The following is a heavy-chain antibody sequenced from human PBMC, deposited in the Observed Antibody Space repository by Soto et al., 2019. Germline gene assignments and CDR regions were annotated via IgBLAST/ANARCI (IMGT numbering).Heavy chain of an antibody. Sequence: QVQLVESGGGVVQPGRSLRLSCAASGFTFSSYGMHWVRQAPGKGLEWVAVISYDGSNKYYADSVKGRFTISRDNSNNTQYLQKNSLRAEDTAVYYCAKGLEYSSGYLEDYWGQGTLVTVSS. CDR2: ISYDGSNK. J-gene: IGHJ4*02. CDR3: AKGLEYSSGYLEDY. CDR1: GFTFSSYG. V-gene: IGHV3-30*18. D-gene: IGHD5-18*01.